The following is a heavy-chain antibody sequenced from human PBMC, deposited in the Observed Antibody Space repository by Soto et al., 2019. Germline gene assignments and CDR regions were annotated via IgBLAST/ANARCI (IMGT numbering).Heavy chain of an antibody. J-gene: IGHJ4*02. D-gene: IGHD6-19*01. V-gene: IGHV1-18*04. CDR3: ARDRGSSGWYQEDWWDY. CDR1: GYTFTSYG. CDR2: ISAYNGNT. Sequence: GASVKVSCKASGYTFTSYGISWVRQAPGQGLEWMGWISAYNGNTNYAQKLQGRVTMTTDTSTSTAYMELRSLRSDDTAVYYCARDRGSSGWYQEDWWDYWGQGTRVTVSS.